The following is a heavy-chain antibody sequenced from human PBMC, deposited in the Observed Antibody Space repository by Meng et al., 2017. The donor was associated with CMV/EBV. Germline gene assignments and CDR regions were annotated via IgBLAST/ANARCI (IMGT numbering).Heavy chain of an antibody. J-gene: IGHJ2*01. CDR3: AKSRGSSYFDL. Sequence: SCAASGVTFSSYGMSWVRQAPGKGLEWVSAISGSGGNTYYADSVKGRFTISRDNSKNTLSLQMSSLRAEDTAVYYCAKSRGSSYFDLWGRGTLVTVSS. CDR2: ISGSGGNT. CDR1: GVTFSSYG. D-gene: IGHD2-15*01. V-gene: IGHV3-23*01.